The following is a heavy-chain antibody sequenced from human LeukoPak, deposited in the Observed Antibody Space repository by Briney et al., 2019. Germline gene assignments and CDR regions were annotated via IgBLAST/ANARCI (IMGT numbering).Heavy chain of an antibody. D-gene: IGHD4-11*01. CDR2: ISGGGGAT. CDR1: GLSFSGYA. Sequence: PGGSLRLSCAASGLSFSGYAMSWVRQAPGKGLEWVSTISGGGGATYYADSVKGRFTISRDNSKNTLYLQMNTLRAEDTALYYCAKGGNSWPLSFDYWGQGTLVTVSS. CDR3: AKGGNSWPLSFDY. V-gene: IGHV3-23*01. J-gene: IGHJ4*02.